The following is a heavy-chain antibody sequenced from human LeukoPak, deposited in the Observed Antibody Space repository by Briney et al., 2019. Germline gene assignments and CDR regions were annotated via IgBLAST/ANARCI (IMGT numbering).Heavy chain of an antibody. Sequence: ASVKVSCKASGYTFTGHYMHWVRQAPGQALGWLGWINPNSGGTNYAQRFQGRVTMTRDTSISTAYMELSRLRSDDTAVYYCARRSAGISYFFDYWGQGTLVTVSS. CDR3: ARRSAGISYFFDY. D-gene: IGHD3-10*01. V-gene: IGHV1-2*02. CDR2: INPNSGGT. CDR1: GYTFTGHY. J-gene: IGHJ4*02.